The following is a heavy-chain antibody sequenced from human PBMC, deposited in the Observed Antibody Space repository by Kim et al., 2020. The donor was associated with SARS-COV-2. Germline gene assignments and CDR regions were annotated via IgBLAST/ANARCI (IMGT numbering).Heavy chain of an antibody. CDR3: ARDGFSRAAAGKNFDY. J-gene: IGHJ4*02. Sequence: SVKGRLTSSRDNAKNSLYRQMNSLRAEDTAVDYCARDGFSRAAAGKNFDYWGQGTLVTVSS. V-gene: IGHV3-11*01. D-gene: IGHD6-13*01.